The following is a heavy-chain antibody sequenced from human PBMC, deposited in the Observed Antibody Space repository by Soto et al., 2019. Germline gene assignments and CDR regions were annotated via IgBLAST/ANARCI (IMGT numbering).Heavy chain of an antibody. CDR1: GGTFSSYA. V-gene: IGHV1-69*13. CDR3: ARAAQDSSGYYYARYYYGMDV. J-gene: IGHJ6*02. D-gene: IGHD3-22*01. CDR2: IIPIFGTA. Sequence: ASVKVSCKASGGTFSSYAISWVRQAPGQGLEWMGGIIPIFGTANYAQKFQGRVTITADESTSTAYMELSSLRSEDTAVYYCARAAQDSSGYYYARYYYGMDVWGQGTTVTVS.